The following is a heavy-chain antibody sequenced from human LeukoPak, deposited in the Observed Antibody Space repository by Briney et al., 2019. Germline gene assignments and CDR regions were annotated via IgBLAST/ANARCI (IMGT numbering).Heavy chain of an antibody. CDR1: GGSITSGGYY. CDR2: IYYSGST. CDR3: ARDRGDGMDV. Sequence: SQTLSLTCTVSGGSITSGGYYWSWIRQHPGKGLEWIGYIYYSGSTFYNPSLKSRLTISVDTSKNQFSLKLTSVTAADTAVYYCARDRGDGMDVWGRGTTVTVSS. V-gene: IGHV4-31*03. J-gene: IGHJ6*02.